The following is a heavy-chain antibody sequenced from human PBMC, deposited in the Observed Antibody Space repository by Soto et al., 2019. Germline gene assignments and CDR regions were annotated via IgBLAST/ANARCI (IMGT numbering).Heavy chain of an antibody. CDR2: IIPIFGTA. D-gene: IGHD2-21*02. V-gene: IGHV1-69*12. Sequence: QVQLVQSGAEVKKPGSSVKVSCKASGGTFSSYAISWVRQAPGQGLEWMGGIIPIFGTANYAQKFQGRVTITADESTSTAYRELSSLRSEDTAVYYCARVPWVVTAIPSGAFDIWGQGTMVTVSS. CDR3: ARVPWVVTAIPSGAFDI. CDR1: GGTFSSYA. J-gene: IGHJ3*02.